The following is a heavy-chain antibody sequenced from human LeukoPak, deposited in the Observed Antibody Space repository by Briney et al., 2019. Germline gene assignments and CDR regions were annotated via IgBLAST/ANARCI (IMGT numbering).Heavy chain of an antibody. V-gene: IGHV1-18*01. CDR2: ISAYNGNT. J-gene: IGHJ5*02. CDR1: GYTFTSYG. CDR3: ASHGAVVTAIRDWFDP. Sequence: ASVKVSCKASGYTFTSYGISWVRQAPGQGLEWMGWISAYNGNTHYAQKLQDRVTMTTDTSTTTAYMELRSLRSDDTAVYYCASHGAVVTAIRDWFDPWGQGTLVTVSS. D-gene: IGHD2-21*02.